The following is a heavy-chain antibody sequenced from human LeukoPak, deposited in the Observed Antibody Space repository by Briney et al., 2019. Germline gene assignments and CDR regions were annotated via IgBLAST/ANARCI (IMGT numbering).Heavy chain of an antibody. V-gene: IGHV3-48*02. CDR1: GFTFRSYS. CDR2: IDSSGSTM. J-gene: IGHJ4*02. CDR3: ARYGSGSYYKDPFDS. D-gene: IGHD3-10*01. Sequence: GGSLRLSCAASGFTFRSYSMNWVRQAPGKGLEWVSHIDSSGSTMYYADSVKGRFTISRDNAKNSLYLQMNSLRDEETAVYYCARYGSGSYYKDPFDSWGQGTLVTVSS.